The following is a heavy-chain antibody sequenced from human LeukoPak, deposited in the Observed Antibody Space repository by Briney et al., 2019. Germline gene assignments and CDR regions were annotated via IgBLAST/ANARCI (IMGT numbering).Heavy chain of an antibody. Sequence: GESLRISCKGSGYSFTSYWISWVRQMPGKGLGGMGRIDPSDSYTNYSPSFQGHVTISADKSISTAYLQWSSLKASDTAMYYCARHHGPRYCSSTSCYGGAGLGYWGQGTLVTVSS. CDR1: GYSFTSYW. CDR3: ARHHGPRYCSSTSCYGGAGLGY. V-gene: IGHV5-10-1*01. J-gene: IGHJ4*02. D-gene: IGHD2-2*01. CDR2: IDPSDSYT.